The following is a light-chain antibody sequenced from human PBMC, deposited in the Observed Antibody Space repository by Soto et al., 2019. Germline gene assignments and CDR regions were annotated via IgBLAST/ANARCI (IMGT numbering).Light chain of an antibody. CDR1: SSDVGGYNY. Sequence: SALTQPVSVYGSPGQSITISCTGTSSDVGGYNYVSWYQQHPDIAPKLMIYDVTNRPSGVSNRFSGSKSGNTASLTISGLQAEDEADYYCSSYASSSSLVFGTGTKVTV. CDR2: DVT. CDR3: SSYASSSSLV. J-gene: IGLJ1*01. V-gene: IGLV2-14*03.